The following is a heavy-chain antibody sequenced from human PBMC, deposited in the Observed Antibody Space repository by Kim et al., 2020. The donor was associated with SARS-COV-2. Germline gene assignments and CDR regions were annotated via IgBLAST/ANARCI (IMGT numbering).Heavy chain of an antibody. CDR2: IYYSGST. D-gene: IGHD3-16*02. CDR3: ARDYDYVWGSYRYFDY. J-gene: IGHJ4*02. V-gene: IGHV4-61*01. CDR1: GGSVSSGSYY. Sequence: SETLSLTCTVSGGSVSSGSYYWSWIRQPPGKGLEWIGYIYYSGSTNYNPSLKSRVTISVDTSKNQFSLKLSSVTAADTAVYYCARDYDYVWGSYRYFDYWGQGTLVTVSS.